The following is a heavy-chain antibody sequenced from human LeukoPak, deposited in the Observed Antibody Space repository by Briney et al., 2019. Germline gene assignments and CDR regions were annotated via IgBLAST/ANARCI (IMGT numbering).Heavy chain of an antibody. Sequence: PGGSLRLSCAASGFTFSSYAVHWVRQAPGKGLEWVAVISYDGSNKYYADSVKGRFTISRDNSKNTLYLQMNSLRAEDTAVYCCASGYYGSGSFRDYYYYMDVWGKGTTVTVSS. CDR3: ASGYYGSGSFRDYYYYMDV. D-gene: IGHD3-10*01. V-gene: IGHV3-30*04. CDR1: GFTFSSYA. CDR2: ISYDGSNK. J-gene: IGHJ6*03.